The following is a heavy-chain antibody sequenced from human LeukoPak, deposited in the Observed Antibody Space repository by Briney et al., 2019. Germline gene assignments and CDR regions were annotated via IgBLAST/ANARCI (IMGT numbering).Heavy chain of an antibody. D-gene: IGHD2-2*01. J-gene: IGHJ6*02. CDR1: GGSISSGGYY. Sequence: SQTLSLTCTVSGGSISSGGYYWSWIRQHPGKGLEWIGYIYYSGSTYYNPSLKSRVTISVDTSKNQFSLKLSSVTAADTAVYYCASSIVVVPAAMLPYYYYGMDVWGQGTTVTVSS. V-gene: IGHV4-31*03. CDR2: IYYSGST. CDR3: ASSIVVVPAAMLPYYYYGMDV.